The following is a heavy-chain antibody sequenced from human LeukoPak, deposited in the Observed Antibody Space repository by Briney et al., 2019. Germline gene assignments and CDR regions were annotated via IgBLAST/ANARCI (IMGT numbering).Heavy chain of an antibody. D-gene: IGHD3-22*01. CDR1: GFTFSSYW. J-gene: IGHJ6*02. Sequence: GGSLRLSCAASGFTFSSYWMSWVRQAPGKGLEWVAVISYDGSNKYYADSVKGRFTISRDNSKNTLYLQMNGLRAEDTAVYYCATPLLSYDSSGYYYYYGMDVWGQGTTVTVSS. CDR3: ATPLLSYDSSGYYYYYGMDV. CDR2: ISYDGSNK. V-gene: IGHV3-30-3*01.